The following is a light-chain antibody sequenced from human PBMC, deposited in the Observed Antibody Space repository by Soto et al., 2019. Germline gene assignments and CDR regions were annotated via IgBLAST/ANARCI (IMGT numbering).Light chain of an antibody. Sequence: DIVMTQSPLSLPVTPGEPASISCRSSQSLLHSNGNIYLDWYLQKPGQSPQLMIYLGSHRASGVPDRVSGSASGTDFTLKIGRVEAEDVGVYYCMQALQTPFTFGPGTKVDIK. CDR2: LGS. CDR1: QSLLHSNGNIY. V-gene: IGKV2-28*01. J-gene: IGKJ3*01. CDR3: MQALQTPFT.